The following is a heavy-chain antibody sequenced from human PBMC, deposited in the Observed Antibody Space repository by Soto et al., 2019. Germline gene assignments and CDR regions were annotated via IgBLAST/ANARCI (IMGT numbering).Heavy chain of an antibody. Sequence: PGGSLRLSCAASGFTFSSYWMSWVRQAPGKGLEWVANIKQDGSEKYYVDSVKGRFTISRDNAKNSLYLQMNSLRAEDTAVYYCARSPFSSIASLPDYWGQGTLVTVSS. V-gene: IGHV3-7*01. J-gene: IGHJ4*02. CDR2: IKQDGSEK. CDR1: GFTFSSYW. CDR3: ARSPFSSIASLPDY. D-gene: IGHD6-6*01.